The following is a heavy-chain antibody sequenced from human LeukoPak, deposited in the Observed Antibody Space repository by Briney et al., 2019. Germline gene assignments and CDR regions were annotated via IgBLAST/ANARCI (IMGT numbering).Heavy chain of an antibody. D-gene: IGHD2-2*01. V-gene: IGHV5-51*01. Sequence: GESLNLSCKGSGYSFTSYWIGWVRQMPGKGLEWMGIIYPGDSDTRYSPSFQGQVTISADKSISTAYLQWSSLKASDTAMYYCARNIHCSSTSCPIDYWGQGTLVTVSS. CDR1: GYSFTSYW. J-gene: IGHJ4*02. CDR3: ARNIHCSSTSCPIDY. CDR2: IYPGDSDT.